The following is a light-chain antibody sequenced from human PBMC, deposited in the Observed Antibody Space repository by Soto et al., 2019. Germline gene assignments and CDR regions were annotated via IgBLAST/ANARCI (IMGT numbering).Light chain of an antibody. J-gene: IGKJ1*01. Sequence: EVVMTQSPSTVSVSLWERATLSFMASQSFSDKLAWYQQKPGQAPRLVIYGASIRATGIPARFSGSGSETDFTLTISSLQSEDFAVYYCQQYNKWPRTFGQGTKVDI. CDR2: GAS. V-gene: IGKV3-15*01. CDR1: QSFSDK. CDR3: QQYNKWPRT.